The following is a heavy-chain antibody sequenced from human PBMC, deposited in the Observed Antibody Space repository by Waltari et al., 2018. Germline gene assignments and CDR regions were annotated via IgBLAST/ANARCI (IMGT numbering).Heavy chain of an antibody. Sequence: EVQLVQSGAEVKKPGESLRISCKGSGYNFVHYWITWVRQMPGKGLEWMGTIDPSDSYTNYSPSFRGRVAISVDKSISTAYLQWNSLKASDTAIYYCARLFLSSSSWSHYFDYWGQGTLVTVSS. V-gene: IGHV5-10-1*03. CDR1: GYNFVHYW. CDR2: IDPSDSYT. J-gene: IGHJ4*02. D-gene: IGHD6-13*01. CDR3: ARLFLSSSSWSHYFDY.